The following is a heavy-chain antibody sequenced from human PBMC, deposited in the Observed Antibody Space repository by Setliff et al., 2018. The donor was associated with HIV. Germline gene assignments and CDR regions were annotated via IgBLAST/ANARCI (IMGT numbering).Heavy chain of an antibody. Sequence: PGGSLRLSCAASGFTFSNYAMSWVRQAPGKGLEWVSFIYNDGRTYYADSVKGRFTISRDDSNNTLYLQMHSLRDDDTAAYYCAKGVKWLAPWGQGVLVTVSS. V-gene: IGHV3-23*03. CDR1: GFTFSNYA. D-gene: IGHD2-21*01. J-gene: IGHJ5*02. CDR3: AKGVKWLAP. CDR2: IYNDGRT.